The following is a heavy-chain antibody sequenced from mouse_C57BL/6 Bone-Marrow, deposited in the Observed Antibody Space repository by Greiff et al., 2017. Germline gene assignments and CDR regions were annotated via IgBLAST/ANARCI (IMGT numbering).Heavy chain of an antibody. Sequence: VQLQQSVAELVRPGASVKLSCTASGFNIKNTYMHWVKQRPEQGLEWIGRIDPANGNTKYAPKFQGKATITADTSSNTAYLQLSSLTSEDTAIDDCASRDGLLGYFDYWGQGTTLTVSS. CDR3: ASRDGLLGYFDY. D-gene: IGHD2-3*01. CDR1: GFNIKNTY. J-gene: IGHJ2*01. CDR2: IDPANGNT. V-gene: IGHV14-3*01.